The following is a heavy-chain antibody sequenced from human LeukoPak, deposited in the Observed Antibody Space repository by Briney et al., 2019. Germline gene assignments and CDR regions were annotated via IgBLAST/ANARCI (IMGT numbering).Heavy chain of an antibody. CDR3: AREAPYCSSTSCPIGRRGGYYYYYMDV. Sequence: SETLSLTCAVYGGSFSGYYWSWIRQPPGKGLEWIGEINHSGSTNYNPSLKSRVTISVDTSKNQFSLKLSSVTAADTAVYYCAREAPYCSSTSCPIGRRGGYYYYYMDVWGKGTTVTVSS. CDR1: GGSFSGYY. D-gene: IGHD2-2*01. J-gene: IGHJ6*03. V-gene: IGHV4-34*01. CDR2: INHSGST.